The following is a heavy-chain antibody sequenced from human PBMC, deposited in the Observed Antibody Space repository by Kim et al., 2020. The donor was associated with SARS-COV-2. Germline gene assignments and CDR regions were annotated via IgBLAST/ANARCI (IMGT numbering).Heavy chain of an antibody. D-gene: IGHD2-21*01. CDR1: GFTFSNAW. CDR3: TTDKAGYIMGGIFSGGAGARQIIPNFDY. Sequence: GGSLRLSCAASGFTFSNAWMSWVRQAPGKGLEWVGRIKSKTDGGTTDYAAPVKGRFTISRDDSKNTLYLQMNSLKTEDTAVYYCTTDKAGYIMGGIFSGGAGARQIIPNFDYWGQGTLVTVSS. J-gene: IGHJ4*02. V-gene: IGHV3-15*01. CDR2: IKSKTDGGTT.